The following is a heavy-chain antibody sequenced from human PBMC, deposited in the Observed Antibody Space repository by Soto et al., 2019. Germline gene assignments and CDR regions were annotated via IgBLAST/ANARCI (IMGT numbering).Heavy chain of an antibody. CDR3: ATDRVSYCSRTSCAFDY. CDR2: VSHDGNKY. D-gene: IGHD2-2*01. J-gene: IGHJ4*02. CDR1: GFTFSGYG. Sequence: QVHLVESGGGVVQPGTSLRLSCVASGFTFSGYGMHWVRQTPARGLEWVADVSHDGNKYNYADSVKGRFTISRDNSNNTLSLQMNSLRPEDTAVYYCATDRVSYCSRTSCAFDYWGQGTPVTVSS. V-gene: IGHV3-30*03.